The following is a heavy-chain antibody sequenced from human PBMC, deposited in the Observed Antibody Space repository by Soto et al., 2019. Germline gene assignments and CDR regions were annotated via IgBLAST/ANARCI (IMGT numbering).Heavy chain of an antibody. Sequence: SGPTLVNPTETLTLTCTVSGFSLSNARMGVSWIRQPPGKALEWLAHIFSNDEKSYSTSLKSRLTISKDTSKNQVVLTMTNMDPVDTATYYCAHRGGATVGLYYFDYRGQGALVTVSS. J-gene: IGHJ4*02. CDR2: IFSNDEK. D-gene: IGHD3-16*01. CDR1: GFSLSNARMG. CDR3: AHRGGATVGLYYFDY. V-gene: IGHV2-26*01.